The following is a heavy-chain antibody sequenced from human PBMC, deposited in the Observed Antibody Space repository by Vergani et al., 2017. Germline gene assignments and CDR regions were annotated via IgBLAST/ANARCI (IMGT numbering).Heavy chain of an antibody. CDR3: ASYPRTQYSSSSSFDY. J-gene: IGHJ4*02. V-gene: IGHV1-2*02. Sequence: QVQLVQSGAEVKKPGSSVKVSCKASGGTFSSYAISWVRQAPGQGLEWMGGIIPNSGGTNYAQKFQGRVTMTRDTSISTAYMELSRLRSDDTAVYYCASYPRTQYSSSSSFDYWGQGTLVTVSS. CDR2: IIPNSGGT. CDR1: GGTFSSYA. D-gene: IGHD6-6*01.